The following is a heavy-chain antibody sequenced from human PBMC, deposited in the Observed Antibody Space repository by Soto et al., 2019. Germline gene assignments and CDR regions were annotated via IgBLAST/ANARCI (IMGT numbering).Heavy chain of an antibody. CDR3: ARDNPYYYGSGSYLTNWFDP. Sequence: SETLSLTCTASGGSISSYYWSWIRQPPGKGLEWIGYIYYSGSTNYNPSLKSRVTISVDTSKNQFSLKLSSVTAADTAVYYCARDNPYYYGSGSYLTNWFDPGGQGTLVTVPS. CDR1: GGSISSYY. D-gene: IGHD3-10*01. V-gene: IGHV4-59*01. CDR2: IYYSGST. J-gene: IGHJ5*02.